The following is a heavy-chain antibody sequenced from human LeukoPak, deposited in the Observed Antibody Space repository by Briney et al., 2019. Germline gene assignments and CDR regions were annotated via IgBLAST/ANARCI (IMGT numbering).Heavy chain of an antibody. CDR1: GFTFSSYG. CDR2: ISYDGSNK. J-gene: IGHJ4*02. CDR3: AKVSATEPYDY. Sequence: GGSLRLSCAASGFTFSSYGMHWVRQAPGKGLEWVAVISYDGSNKYYADSVKGRFTISRGNSKNTLYLQMNSLRAEDTAVYYCAKVSATEPYDYWGQGTLVTVSS. V-gene: IGHV3-30*18. D-gene: IGHD3-3*02.